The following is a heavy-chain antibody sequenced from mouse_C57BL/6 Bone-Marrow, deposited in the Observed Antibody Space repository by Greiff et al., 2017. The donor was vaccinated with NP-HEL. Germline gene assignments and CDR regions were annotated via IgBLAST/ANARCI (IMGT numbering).Heavy chain of an antibody. J-gene: IGHJ1*03. V-gene: IGHV5-4*01. Sequence: EVKLMESGGGLVKPGGSLKLSCAASGFTFSSYAMSWVRQTPEKRLEWVATISDGGSYTYYPDNVKGRFTISRDNAKNNLYLQMSHLKSEDTAMYYCARDRHGYFDVWGTGTTVTVSS. CDR3: ARDRHGYFDV. CDR2: ISDGGSYT. CDR1: GFTFSSYA.